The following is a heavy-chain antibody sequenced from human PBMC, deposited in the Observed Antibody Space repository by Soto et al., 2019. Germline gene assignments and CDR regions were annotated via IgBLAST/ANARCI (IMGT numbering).Heavy chain of an antibody. V-gene: IGHV3-23*01. CDR1: GFSFSTYA. Sequence: EVQLLESGGGLVQPGGSLRLSCSASGFSFSTYAMSWVRQPPGKGLEWVSSISSSGVNTYNADSVKGRFTISRDNSEKTLYLQMTSLRAEDTAVYYCAKDPRVVTTGEALDIWGQGTLVTVSS. D-gene: IGHD2-15*01. CDR3: AKDPRVVTTGEALDI. J-gene: IGHJ3*02. CDR2: ISSSGVNT.